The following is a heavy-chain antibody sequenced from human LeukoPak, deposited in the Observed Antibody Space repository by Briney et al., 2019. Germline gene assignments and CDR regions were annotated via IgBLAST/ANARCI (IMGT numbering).Heavy chain of an antibody. CDR1: GASLSSYF. Sequence: PWETLALTCNVPGASLSSYFWSWVHQPPGKGLEWIGYIYGTGSTKYNPSPRRGVTMSADTTTNQFSLNLSTATEADTAVYACARGSVGGEFDRWGQGTLVTVSS. J-gene: IGHJ5*02. D-gene: IGHD3-16*01. CDR3: ARGSVGGEFDR. CDR2: IYGTGST. V-gene: IGHV4-59*01.